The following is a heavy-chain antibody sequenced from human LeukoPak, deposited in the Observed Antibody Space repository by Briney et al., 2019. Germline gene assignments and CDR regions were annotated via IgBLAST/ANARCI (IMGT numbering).Heavy chain of an antibody. D-gene: IGHD2-2*01. CDR2: IIPIFGTA. Sequence: SVKVSCKASGGTFSSYAISWVRQAPGQGLEWMGGIIPIFGTANYAQKFQGRVTITADESTSTAYMELSSLRSDDTAVYYCARGYCSSTSCYEWAYWGQGTLVTVSS. V-gene: IGHV1-69*13. J-gene: IGHJ4*02. CDR1: GGTFSSYA. CDR3: ARGYCSSTSCYEWAY.